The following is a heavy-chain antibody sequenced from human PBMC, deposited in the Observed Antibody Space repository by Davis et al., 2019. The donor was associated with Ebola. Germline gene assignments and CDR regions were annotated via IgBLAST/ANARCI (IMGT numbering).Heavy chain of an antibody. V-gene: IGHV1-69*13. J-gene: IGHJ4*02. CDR1: GGAFSSYG. D-gene: IGHD3-22*01. Sequence: SVKVSCKASGGAFSSYGLNWVRQAPGQGLDWMGGNIPVFGIPKYTQKFQGRVTITADESTSTAYMELSSLRSEDTAVYYCARDRYSDGSGYFFEQSHWGQGTLVTVSS. CDR3: ARDRYSDGSGYFFEQSH. CDR2: NIPVFGIP.